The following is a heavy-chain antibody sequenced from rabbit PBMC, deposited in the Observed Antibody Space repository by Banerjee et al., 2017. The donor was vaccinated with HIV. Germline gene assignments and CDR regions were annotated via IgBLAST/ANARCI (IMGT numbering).Heavy chain of an antibody. Sequence: QSLEESGGDLVKPGASLTLTCTASGFSFSSSYYMCWVRQAPGKGLEWIACIYAGSSGSTYYASWAKGRFTISKTSSTTVTLQLNSLTAADTATYFCARINGDAAYAYAFNLWGPGTLVTVS. J-gene: IGHJ4*01. CDR3: ARINGDAAYAYAFNL. CDR2: IYAGSSGST. V-gene: IGHV1S40*01. CDR1: GFSFSSSYY. D-gene: IGHD6-1*01.